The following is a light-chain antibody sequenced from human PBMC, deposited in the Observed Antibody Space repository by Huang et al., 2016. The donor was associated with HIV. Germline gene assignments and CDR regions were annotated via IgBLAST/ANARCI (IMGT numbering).Light chain of an antibody. J-gene: IGKJ4*01. Sequence: ETLMTQFPATLSVSPGERATLSCRASQKVRNNLAWSQQKPGQAPRLLFYEASSRDTGVPGRVRASGSGIDCTLTISSLQSEDFAVYYCQQCNNWPPAFGGGTTVEIK. CDR3: QQCNNWPPA. V-gene: IGKV3-15*01. CDR2: EAS. CDR1: QKVRNN.